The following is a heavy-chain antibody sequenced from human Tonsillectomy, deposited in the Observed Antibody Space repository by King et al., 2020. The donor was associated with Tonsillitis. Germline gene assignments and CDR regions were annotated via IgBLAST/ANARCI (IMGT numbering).Heavy chain of an antibody. D-gene: IGHD2-8*01. CDR3: VRGRVNGINGVPVPGTYFDY. CDR2: IYPDDSDT. CDR1: GYIFINFW. Sequence: ERQLVQSGAEGKKPGQSLKISCQGSGYIFINFWIGWVRQMPGSGLEWMGIIYPDDSDTRYSPSFPGQVTISVDKANSTAYLQWTSLKASDTAMYYCVRGRVNGINGVPVPGTYFDYWGQGTPVTVSS. V-gene: IGHV5-51*03. J-gene: IGHJ4*02.